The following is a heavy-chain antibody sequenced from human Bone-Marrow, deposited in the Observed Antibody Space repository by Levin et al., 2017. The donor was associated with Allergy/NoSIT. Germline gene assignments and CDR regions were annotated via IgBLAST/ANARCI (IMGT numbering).Heavy chain of an antibody. CDR1: GYTFNSYD. V-gene: IGHV1-8*01. J-gene: IGHJ6*02. CDR3: AREAPTGTNDYYGMDV. Sequence: ASVKVSCKASGYTFNSYDINWVRQAMGQGLEWMGWMNPNTSYTGYAQRFQGRVTMTMDTSINTAYMELSGLTFGDTAVYYCAREAPTGTNDYYGMDVWGQGTTVTVSS. CDR2: MNPNTSYT. D-gene: IGHD1-1*01.